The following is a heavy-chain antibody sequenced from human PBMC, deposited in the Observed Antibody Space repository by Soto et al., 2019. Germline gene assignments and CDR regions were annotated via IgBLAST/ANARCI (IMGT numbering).Heavy chain of an antibody. V-gene: IGHV3-30-3*01. CDR3: ARGLVGATYYYYYGMDV. CDR1: GFTFSSYA. CDR2: ISYDGSNK. D-gene: IGHD1-26*01. J-gene: IGHJ6*02. Sequence: PGGSLRLSCAASGFTFSSYAMHWVRQAPGKGLEWVAVISYDGSNKYYADSVKGRFTISRDNSKNTLYLQMNSLRAEDTAVYYCARGLVGATYYYYYGMDVWGQGTTVTVSS.